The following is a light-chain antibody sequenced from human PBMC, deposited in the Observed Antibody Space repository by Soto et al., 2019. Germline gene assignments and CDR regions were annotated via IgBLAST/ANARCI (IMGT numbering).Light chain of an antibody. J-gene: IGLJ3*02. V-gene: IGLV1-44*01. CDR1: NSNIGTNT. Sequence: QLVLTQAPSASGTPGQRVTISCSGRNSNIGTNTVNWYQHLPGTAPKLLIYTNDQRPSGVPDRFSASKSGTSASLTISGLQSEDEGDYYCAAWDASLMAPVFGGGTKLTVL. CDR3: AAWDASLMAPV. CDR2: TND.